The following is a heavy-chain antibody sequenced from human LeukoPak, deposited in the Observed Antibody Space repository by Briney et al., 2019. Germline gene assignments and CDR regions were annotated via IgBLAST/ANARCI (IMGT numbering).Heavy chain of an antibody. Sequence: ASVKVSCKASGYIFTGYYMHWVRQAPGQGLEWMGWINPNSGGTNYAQKFQGRVTMTRDTSISTAYMELSRLRSDDTAVYYCARDLSFGQLVQSHWGQGTMVTVSS. V-gene: IGHV1-2*02. CDR2: INPNSGGT. D-gene: IGHD6-13*01. CDR1: GYIFTGYY. CDR3: ARDLSFGQLVQSH. J-gene: IGHJ4*02.